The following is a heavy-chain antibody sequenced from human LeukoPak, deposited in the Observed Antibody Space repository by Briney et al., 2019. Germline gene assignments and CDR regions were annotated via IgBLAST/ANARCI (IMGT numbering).Heavy chain of an antibody. Sequence: GGSLRLSCAASGFPFSSYATHWARQAPGRGLEWGAYISYEGRNTFHADSVKGRLTISRDNSKNTLDLQMNCLRAEDPAVYYCAKSGYADDVAWYFDLWGRGTLVTVSS. CDR2: ISYEGRNT. D-gene: IGHD5-12*01. J-gene: IGHJ2*01. CDR1: GFPFSSYA. V-gene: IGHV3-30-3*02. CDR3: AKSGYADDVAWYFDL.